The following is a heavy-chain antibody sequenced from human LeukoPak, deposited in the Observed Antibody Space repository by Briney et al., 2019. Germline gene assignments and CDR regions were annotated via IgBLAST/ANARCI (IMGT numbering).Heavy chain of an antibody. V-gene: IGHV1-46*01. D-gene: IGHD6-19*01. Sequence: ASVKVSCKASGYTFTSYYMHWVRQAPGQGLEWMGIINPIGGSTSYAQKFQGRVTMTRDMSTSTVYMELSSLRSEDTAVYYCARDLGSGWYVVGGNYWGQGTLVTVSS. CDR3: ARDLGSGWYVVGGNY. CDR1: GYTFTSYY. J-gene: IGHJ4*02. CDR2: INPIGGST.